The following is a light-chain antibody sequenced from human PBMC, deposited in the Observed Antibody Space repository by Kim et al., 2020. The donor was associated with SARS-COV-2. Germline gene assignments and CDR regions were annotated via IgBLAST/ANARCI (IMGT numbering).Light chain of an antibody. Sequence: SYELTQSPSVSVSPGQTASITCSGDKLGDKFACWYQQKPGQSPVVVIYQDTKRPSGIPERFSGSNSGNTATLTISGTQALDEADYYCQTWDSSGYVVFGGGTKVTVL. J-gene: IGLJ2*01. V-gene: IGLV3-1*01. CDR1: KLGDKF. CDR2: QDT. CDR3: QTWDSSGYVV.